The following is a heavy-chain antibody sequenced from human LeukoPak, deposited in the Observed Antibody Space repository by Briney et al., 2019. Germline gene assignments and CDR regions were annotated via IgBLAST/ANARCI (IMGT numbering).Heavy chain of an antibody. J-gene: IGHJ4*02. V-gene: IGHV3-20*04. Sequence: GGSLRLSCAASGFTFDDYGMSWVRQAPGKGLERVSAINWNGNSTGYADSVKGRFTISRDNAKNSLYLQMNSLRAEDTALYYCARSLGRRRIAAAGMDYFDYWGQGTLVTVSS. D-gene: IGHD6-13*01. CDR3: ARSLGRRRIAAAGMDYFDY. CDR1: GFTFDDYG. CDR2: INWNGNST.